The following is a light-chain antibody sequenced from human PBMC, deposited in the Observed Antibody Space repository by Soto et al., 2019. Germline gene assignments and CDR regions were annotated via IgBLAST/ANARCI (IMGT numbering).Light chain of an antibody. V-gene: IGKV3-20*01. CDR3: QQYGSSPILT. CDR1: QSVSSSY. J-gene: IGKJ4*01. CDR2: GAS. Sequence: EIVLTQSPGTLSLSPGERATLPCRASQSVSSSYLAWYQQKPGQAPRLLIYGASSRATGIPDRFSGSGSGTDFTLTISRLEPEDFAVYYCQQYGSSPILTFGGGTKVDIK.